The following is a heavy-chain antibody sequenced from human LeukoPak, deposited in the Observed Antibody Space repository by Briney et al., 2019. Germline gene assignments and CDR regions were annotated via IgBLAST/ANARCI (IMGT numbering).Heavy chain of an antibody. Sequence: GGSLRLSCAASGFTFSDYWMSWVRQAPGKGLEWVANIKQDGSEKYSVDSMKGRFTISRDNAKNSLYLQMNSLRAEDTALYYCARGPYGDYDLFSYYYMDVWGKGTTVTVSS. J-gene: IGHJ6*03. CDR1: GFTFSDYW. CDR3: ARGPYGDYDLFSYYYMDV. CDR2: IKQDGSEK. D-gene: IGHD4-17*01. V-gene: IGHV3-7*03.